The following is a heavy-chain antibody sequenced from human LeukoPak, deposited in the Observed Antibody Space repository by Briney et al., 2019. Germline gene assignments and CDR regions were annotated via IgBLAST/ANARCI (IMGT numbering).Heavy chain of an antibody. D-gene: IGHD2-15*01. CDR1: GGTFSSYA. J-gene: IGHJ4*02. V-gene: IGHV1-69*05. CDR3: ATPGYCSGGSCYTHYFDY. CDR2: IIPIFGTA. Sequence: SVKVSCKASGGTFSSYAISWVRQAPGQGLERMGRIIPIFGTANYAQKFQGRVTITTDESTSTAYMELSSLRSEDTAVYYCATPGYCSGGSCYTHYFDYWGQGTLVTVPS.